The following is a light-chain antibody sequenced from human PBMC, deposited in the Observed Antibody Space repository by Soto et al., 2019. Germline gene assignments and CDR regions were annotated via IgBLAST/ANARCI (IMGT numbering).Light chain of an antibody. V-gene: IGLV2-8*01. Sequence: QSALTQPPSASGSLGQSVASSCTGTSSDVGATDYVSWYQHHSGKAPKLLLYEVNKRPSGVPDRFSGSKSGNTASLTVSVHQADDEADYYCISHAGTSNVLGTGTKVTAL. CDR1: SSDVGATDY. CDR3: ISHAGTSNV. CDR2: EVN. J-gene: IGLJ1*01.